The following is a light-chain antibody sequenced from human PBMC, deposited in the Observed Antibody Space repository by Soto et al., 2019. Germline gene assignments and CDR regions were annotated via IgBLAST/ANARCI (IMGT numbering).Light chain of an antibody. J-gene: IGLJ2*01. V-gene: IGLV3-1*01. CDR1: KLGDKY. CDR2: HDT. CDR3: QAWDSSTAV. Sequence: SYELTQPPSVSVSSGQTASIPCSGDKLGDKYACWYQQKPGQPPVLVIYHDTKRPSGIPERFSGSNSGNTATLTISGTQAMDEADYYCQAWDSSTAVFGGGTKLTVL.